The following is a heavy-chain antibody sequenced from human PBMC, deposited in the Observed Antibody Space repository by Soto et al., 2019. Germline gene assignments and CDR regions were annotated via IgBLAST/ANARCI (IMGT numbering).Heavy chain of an antibody. CDR3: ARGIERYFDWLSSTNDY. D-gene: IGHD3-9*01. J-gene: IGHJ4*02. CDR2: MNPNSGST. Sequence: ASVKVSCKASGYTLTSYDVNWVRQATGQGLEWMGWMNPNSGSTGYAQKFQGRVTMTRNNSISTAYMELSSLRSEDTAVYYCARGIERYFDWLSSTNDYWGQGTLVTVSS. V-gene: IGHV1-8*01. CDR1: GYTLTSYD.